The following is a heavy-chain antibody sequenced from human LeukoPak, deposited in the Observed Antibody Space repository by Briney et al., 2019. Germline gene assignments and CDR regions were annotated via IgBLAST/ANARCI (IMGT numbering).Heavy chain of an antibody. J-gene: IGHJ3*02. Sequence: SETLSLTCAVSGYSISSGYYWGWIRPPPGTGLEWIGSIYHSGSTCYNPSLKSRVIIPVATSKNQFSLKLSSVTAADTAVYYCARVGYSPGPWVAFDIWGQGTMVTVSS. CDR2: IYHSGST. CDR3: ARVGYSPGPWVAFDI. D-gene: IGHD5-18*01. CDR1: GYSISSGYY. V-gene: IGHV4-38-2*01.